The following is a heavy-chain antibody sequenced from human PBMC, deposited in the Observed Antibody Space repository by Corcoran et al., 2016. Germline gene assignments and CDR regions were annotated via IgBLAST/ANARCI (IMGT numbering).Heavy chain of an antibody. D-gene: IGHD1-26*01. J-gene: IGHJ6*02. CDR2: IYYSGST. V-gene: IGHV4-31*03. Sequence: QVQLQESGPGLVKPSQTLSLTCTVSGGSISSGGYYWSWIRQHPGRGLEWIGYIYYSGSTYYNPSLKSRVTISVDTSKNQFSLKLSSVTAADTAVYYCAGGRGSYYYYGMDVWGQGTTVTVSS. CDR3: AGGRGSYYYYGMDV. CDR1: GGSISSGGYY.